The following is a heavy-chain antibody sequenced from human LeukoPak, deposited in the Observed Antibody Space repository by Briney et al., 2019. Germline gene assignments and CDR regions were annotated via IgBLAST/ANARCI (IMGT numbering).Heavy chain of an antibody. Sequence: SETLSLTCTVSGYSISSGYYWGWIRQPPGKGLEWIGNIYHRGSTYYNPSLKSRVTMSRDTSKNQFSLNLNSVTATDTAVYYCARECSSTTCYTRSFDPWGQGTLVTVCS. CDR3: ARECSSTTCYTRSFDP. CDR1: GYSISSGYY. V-gene: IGHV4-38-2*02. J-gene: IGHJ5*02. D-gene: IGHD2-2*02. CDR2: IYHRGST.